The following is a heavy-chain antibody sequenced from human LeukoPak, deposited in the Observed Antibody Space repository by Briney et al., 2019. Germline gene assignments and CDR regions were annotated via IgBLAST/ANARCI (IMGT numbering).Heavy chain of an antibody. CDR1: GFTVRSNY. CDR3: AIGSYCSGGSCYPLFDY. V-gene: IGHV3-53*01. Sequence: GGSLRLSCAASGFTVRSNYMSWVRQAPGKGLEWVSGIYGDGSTYYADSVKGRFTISRDSSKNTLFLQMNSLRAEDTAVYYCAIGSYCSGGSCYPLFDYWGRGTLVTVSS. D-gene: IGHD2-15*01. CDR2: IYGDGST. J-gene: IGHJ4*02.